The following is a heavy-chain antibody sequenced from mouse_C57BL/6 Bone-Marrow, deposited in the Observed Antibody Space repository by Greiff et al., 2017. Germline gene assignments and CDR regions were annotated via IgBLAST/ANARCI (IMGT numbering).Heavy chain of an antibody. J-gene: IGHJ2*01. Sequence: QVQLKESGAELARPGASVKLSCKASGYTFTSYGISWVKQRTGQGLEWIGEIYPRSGNTYYNEKFKGKATLTADKSSSTAYMELRSLTSEDSAVYFCAIITTDYYFDYWGQGTTLTVSS. CDR1: GYTFTSYG. D-gene: IGHD1-1*01. CDR2: IYPRSGNT. CDR3: AIITTDYYFDY. V-gene: IGHV1-81*01.